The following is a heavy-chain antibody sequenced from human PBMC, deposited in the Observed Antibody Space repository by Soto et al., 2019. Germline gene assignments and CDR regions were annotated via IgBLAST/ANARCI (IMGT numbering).Heavy chain of an antibody. CDR3: AREGFTLGPGEVRGAFAI. J-gene: IGHJ3*02. D-gene: IGHD3-10*01. V-gene: IGHV1-69*15. CDR2: IIPIFGTT. CDR1: GGTFGSNA. Sequence: QVQLVQSGAEVRRPGSSVKVSCKASGGTFGSNAISWVRQAPGQGLEWMGNIIPIFGTTHTAQKFQGRVTITADEPTHPAYRELSSLRSEDTAVYYCAREGFTLGPGEVRGAFAIWGQGTVVTVSS.